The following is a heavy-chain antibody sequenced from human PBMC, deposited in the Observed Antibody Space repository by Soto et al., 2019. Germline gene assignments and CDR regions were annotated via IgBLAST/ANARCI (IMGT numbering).Heavy chain of an antibody. V-gene: IGHV1-2*04. CDR3: ARVKGYYYGSGSYIYSGPFDY. Sequence: ASVKVSCKASGYTFTGYYMHWVQQAPGQGLEWMGWINPNSGGTNYAQKFQGWVTMTRDTSISTAYMELSRLRSDDTAVYYCARVKGYYYGSGSYIYSGPFDYWGQGTLVTVSS. J-gene: IGHJ4*02. CDR1: GYTFTGYY. CDR2: INPNSGGT. D-gene: IGHD3-10*01.